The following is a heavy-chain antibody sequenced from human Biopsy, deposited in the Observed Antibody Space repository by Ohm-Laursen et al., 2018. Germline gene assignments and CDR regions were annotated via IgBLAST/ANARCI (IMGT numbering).Heavy chain of an antibody. CDR1: GDTVSNIDAA. Sequence: TLSLTCVISGDTVSNIDAAWNWIRRSPSRGLEWLGRTYYRTQWHSDYAVFVKSRITIKAEPFRNQFSLQLTSVTPEDTAVYFCARETPTGIPFNWFDPWGQGTLVTVSS. CDR3: ARETPTGIPFNWFDP. CDR2: TYYRTQWHS. D-gene: IGHD1-1*01. J-gene: IGHJ5*02. V-gene: IGHV6-1*01.